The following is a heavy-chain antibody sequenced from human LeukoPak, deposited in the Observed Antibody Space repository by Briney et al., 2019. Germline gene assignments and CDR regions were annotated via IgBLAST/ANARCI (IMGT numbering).Heavy chain of an antibody. J-gene: IGHJ6*03. CDR1: GGTFSSYA. D-gene: IGHD2-2*02. Sequence: ASVKVSCKASGGTFSSYAISWVRQAPGEGLEWMGIINPSGGSTSYAQKFQGRVTMTRDMSTSTVYMELSSLRSEDTAVYYCARVAAEAVGVPGAIGFGWLRRDYYYMDVWGKGTTVIVSS. CDR2: INPSGGST. CDR3: ARVAAEAVGVPGAIGFGWLRRDYYYMDV. V-gene: IGHV1-46*01.